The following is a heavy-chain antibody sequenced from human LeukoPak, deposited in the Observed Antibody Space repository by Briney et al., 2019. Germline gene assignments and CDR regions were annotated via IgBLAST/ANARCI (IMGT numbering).Heavy chain of an antibody. J-gene: IGHJ6*03. V-gene: IGHV3-11*01. D-gene: IGHD2-2*01. CDR3: ARVACSSTSCYVYYYYCMDV. CDR1: GFTFSDYY. Sequence: GGSLRLSCAASGFTFSDYYMSWIRQAPGKGLEWVSYISSSGSTIYYADSVKGRFTISRDNAKNSLYLQMNSLRAEDTAVYYCARVACSSTSCYVYYYYCMDVWGKGTTVTVSS. CDR2: ISSSGSTI.